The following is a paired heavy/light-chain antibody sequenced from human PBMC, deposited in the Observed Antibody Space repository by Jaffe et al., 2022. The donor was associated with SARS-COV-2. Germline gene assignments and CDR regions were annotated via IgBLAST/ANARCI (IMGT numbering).Heavy chain of an antibody. D-gene: IGHD2-21*01. V-gene: IGHV4-39*02. CDR2: VSYSGST. CDR1: GGAISSSRFF. CDR3: ARGDLRALLDY. Sequence: QLQLQESGPGLVKPSETLSLTCTVSGGAISSSRFFWAWVRQPPGKGLEWIGTVSYSGSTYYNPSLRSRGTIFADRSKNTLSLKLSSVTTTDTAVYYCARGDLRALLDYWGQGFLVTVSS. J-gene: IGHJ4*02.
Light chain of an antibody. Sequence: EIVLTQSPGTLSLSPGERATLSCRASQSVGSSYLAWYQQKPGQSPRLLIYGASSRATGIPDRFSGSGSETDFTLIITRLEPEDFAVYYCQQYDISPFTFGPGTKVDIK. V-gene: IGKV3-20*01. J-gene: IGKJ3*01. CDR1: QSVGSSY. CDR2: GAS. CDR3: QQYDISPFT.